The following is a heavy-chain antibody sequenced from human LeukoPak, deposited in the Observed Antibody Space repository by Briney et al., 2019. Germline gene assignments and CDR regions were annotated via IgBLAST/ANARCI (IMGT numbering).Heavy chain of an antibody. Sequence: SETLSLTCAVYGGSFSGYYWSWIRQPPGKGLEWIGSIYESGSAYYNPSLKSRITMSVDTPENQFSLKLTSVTAADTAVYYCARHYGPWGQGTLVTVSS. CDR1: GGSFSGYY. CDR2: IYESGSA. J-gene: IGHJ5*02. D-gene: IGHD3-16*01. CDR3: ARHYGP. V-gene: IGHV4-34*10.